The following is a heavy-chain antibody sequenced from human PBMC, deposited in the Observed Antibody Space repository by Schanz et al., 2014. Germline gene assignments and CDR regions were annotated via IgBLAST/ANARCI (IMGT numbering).Heavy chain of an antibody. D-gene: IGHD2-2*01. CDR2: INSDGSSA. CDR3: AKSMYSTSWAFDF. CDR1: GFTFSSYW. J-gene: IGHJ4*02. Sequence: EVQLVESGGGFVQPGGSLRLSCAASGFTFSSYWMHWVRQAPGKGLVWISRINSDGSSASYADSVKGRFTISRDNAKNTLYVQMNSLRAEDTAVYYCAKSMYSTSWAFDFWGQGAQVTVSS. V-gene: IGHV3-74*01.